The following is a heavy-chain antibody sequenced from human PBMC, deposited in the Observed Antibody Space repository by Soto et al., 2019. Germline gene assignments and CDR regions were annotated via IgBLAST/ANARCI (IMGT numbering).Heavy chain of an antibody. V-gene: IGHV4-34*01. CDR1: GESFSGSY. CDR2: INHSGST. J-gene: IGHJ4*02. D-gene: IGHD3-22*01. CDR3: AREYNYDSSGIGFDS. Sequence: PSETLSLTCAVYGESFSGSYWSWIRQPPGKGLEWIGEINHSGSTNYNPSLKSRVTISVDTSKNQFSLKLNSVTAADTAVYYCAREYNYDSSGIGFDSWGQGTLVTVSS.